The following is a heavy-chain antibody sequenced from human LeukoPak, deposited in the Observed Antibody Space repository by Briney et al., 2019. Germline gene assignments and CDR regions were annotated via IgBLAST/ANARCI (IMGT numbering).Heavy chain of an antibody. V-gene: IGHV3-23*01. D-gene: IGHD6-13*01. CDR3: ANMFVRGAAAGFFDY. CDR2: ISGSGGNT. Sequence: GETLRLCCAASGFTFSSHGMNWVRQAPGKGLEWVSGISGSGGNTYYADSVKGRFTISRDNSKNTLYLQMNSLRAEDTAVYYCANMFVRGAAAGFFDYWGQGTLVTVSS. J-gene: IGHJ4*02. CDR1: GFTFSSHG.